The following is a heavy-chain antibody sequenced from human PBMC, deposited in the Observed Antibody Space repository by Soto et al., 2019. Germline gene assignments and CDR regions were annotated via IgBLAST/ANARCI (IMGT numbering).Heavy chain of an antibody. J-gene: IGHJ6*02. CDR2: ISYDGSNK. CDR1: GFTFSSYA. CDR3: ARDPGHGSGSYYGYYGMDV. Sequence: PVGSVRLSCAASGFTFSSYAMHWVRQAPGKGLEWVAVISYDGSNKYYADSVKGRFTISRDNSKNTLYLQMNSLRAEDTAVYYCARDPGHGSGSYYGYYGMDVWGQGTTVTVSS. V-gene: IGHV3-30-3*01. D-gene: IGHD3-10*01.